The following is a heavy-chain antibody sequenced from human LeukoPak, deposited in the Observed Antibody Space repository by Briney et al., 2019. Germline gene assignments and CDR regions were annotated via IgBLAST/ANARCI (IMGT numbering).Heavy chain of an antibody. D-gene: IGHD3-22*01. CDR2: IYYSGST. Sequence: SETLSLTCTVSGGSISSYYWNWIRQPPGKGLEWIGYIYYSGSTNYNPSLKSRVTISVDTSKNQFSLKLSSVTAADTAVYYCAREKIGYYDGSGRGWFDPWGQGTLVTVSS. V-gene: IGHV4-59*01. J-gene: IGHJ5*02. CDR1: GGSISSYY. CDR3: AREKIGYYDGSGRGWFDP.